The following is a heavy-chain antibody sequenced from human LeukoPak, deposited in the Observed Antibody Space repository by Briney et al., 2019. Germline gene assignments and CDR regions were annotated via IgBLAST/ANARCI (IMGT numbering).Heavy chain of an antibody. CDR1: GVSISSYY. CDR2: IYYSGST. Sequence: PSETLSLTCTVSGVSISSYYWSWIRQPPGKGLEWIGYIYYSGSTNYNPSLKSRVTISVDTSKNQFSLKLSSVTAADTAVYYCAAGFWSGYFDYWGQGTLVTVSS. CDR3: AAGFWSGYFDY. J-gene: IGHJ4*02. V-gene: IGHV4-59*12. D-gene: IGHD3-3*01.